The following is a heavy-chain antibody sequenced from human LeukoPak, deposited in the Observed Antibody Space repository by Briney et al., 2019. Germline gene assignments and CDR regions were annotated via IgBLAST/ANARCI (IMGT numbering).Heavy chain of an antibody. CDR3: ARGTTLAARRKYNWFDP. CDR1: GYTFTGYY. V-gene: IGHV1-2*02. D-gene: IGHD6-6*01. Sequence: ASVKVSCKASGYTFTGYYMHWVRQAPGQGLEWMGWINPNSGGTNYAQKFQGRVTMTRDTSISTAYMELSRLRSEDTAVYYCARGTTLAARRKYNWFDPWGQGTLVTVSS. CDR2: INPNSGGT. J-gene: IGHJ5*02.